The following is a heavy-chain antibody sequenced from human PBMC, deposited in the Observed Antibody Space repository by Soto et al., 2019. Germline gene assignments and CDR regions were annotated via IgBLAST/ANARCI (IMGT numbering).Heavy chain of an antibody. Sequence: QVQLVESGGGVVQPGTSLRLSCAASGFIFSNHAIHWVRQAPGKGLEWVAIIWYDGSNEYYADSVKGRFTISRDTSKNTLYLQMNNLRVEDTAMYYCARAGGSSLYSWFDPWRQGTLVTVSS. CDR3: ARAGGSSLYSWFDP. CDR1: GFIFSNHA. D-gene: IGHD6-13*01. V-gene: IGHV3-33*01. CDR2: IWYDGSNE. J-gene: IGHJ5*02.